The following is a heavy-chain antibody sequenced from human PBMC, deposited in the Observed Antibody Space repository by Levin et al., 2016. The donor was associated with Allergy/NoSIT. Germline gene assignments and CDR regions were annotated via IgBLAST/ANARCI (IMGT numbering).Heavy chain of an antibody. CDR3: ARLSPVPAAMPGPYYYYGMDV. J-gene: IGHJ6*02. V-gene: IGHV5-10-1*01. D-gene: IGHD2-2*01. CDR2: IDPSDSYT. Sequence: VRQMPGKGLEWMGRIDPSDSYTNYSPSFQGHVTISADKSISTAYLQWSSLKASDTAMYYCARLSPVPAAMPGPYYYYGMDVWGQGTTVTVSS.